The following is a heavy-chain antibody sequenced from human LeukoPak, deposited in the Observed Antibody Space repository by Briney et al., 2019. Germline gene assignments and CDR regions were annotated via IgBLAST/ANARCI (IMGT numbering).Heavy chain of an antibody. J-gene: IGHJ4*02. V-gene: IGHV3-33*08. CDR2: IWYDGSNK. CDR1: GFTFGSYA. CDR3: AHISSSWPDY. D-gene: IGHD6-13*01. Sequence: PGRSRRLSCAASGFTFGSYALHWVRQAPGKGLEWVAVIWYDGSNKYYADSVKGRFTISRDNSKNTLYLQMNSLRAEDTAVYYCAHISSSWPDYWGQGTLVTVSS.